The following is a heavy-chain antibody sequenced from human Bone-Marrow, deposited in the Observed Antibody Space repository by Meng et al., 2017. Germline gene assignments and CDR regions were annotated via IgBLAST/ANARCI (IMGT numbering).Heavy chain of an antibody. CDR2: ISYDGSKN. CDR3: ARAQGLLWLGELLPASCWFDP. V-gene: IGHV3-30*12. Sequence: GGPRRLSCAASGFTFSSYAMHWVRQAQGKGLEWVAAISYDGSKNYYADSVKGRFTISRDNAKNSLYLQMNSLRAEDTAVYYCARAQGLLWLGELLPASCWFDPWGQGTLVTVSS. J-gene: IGHJ5*02. CDR1: GFTFSSYA. D-gene: IGHD3-10*01.